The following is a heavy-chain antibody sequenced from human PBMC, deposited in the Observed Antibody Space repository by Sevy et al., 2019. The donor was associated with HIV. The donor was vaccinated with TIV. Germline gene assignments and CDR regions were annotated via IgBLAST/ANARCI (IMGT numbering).Heavy chain of an antibody. D-gene: IGHD1-1*01. CDR1: GFTFPDYA. J-gene: IGHJ4*02. Sequence: GGSLRLSCTASGFTFPDYALSWVRQAPGSGLEWLGFIRSKENNGKTAYAACGRGRFTISRDNSKSVAYLQMNSLKTADTGIYFCTRSTTTVYWGRGILVTVSS. CDR3: TRSTTTVY. CDR2: IRSKENNGKT. V-gene: IGHV3-49*04.